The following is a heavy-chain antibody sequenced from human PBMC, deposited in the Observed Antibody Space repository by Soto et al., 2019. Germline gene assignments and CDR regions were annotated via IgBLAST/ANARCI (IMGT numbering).Heavy chain of an antibody. V-gene: IGHV3-30*18. CDR3: TKGSEVARQERDD. D-gene: IGHD3-3*01. J-gene: IGHJ4*02. CDR2: ISADGSDK. CDR1: GFTFSNFG. Sequence: QVQLVESGGGVVQPGRSLRLSCAASGFTFSNFGMHWGRQAPGKGLEWVAAISADGSDKDFSDSVKSRFTISRDNSKNTLFLQMNIMRGKDTAVYYCTKGSEVARQERDDWGPGTLVTVSS.